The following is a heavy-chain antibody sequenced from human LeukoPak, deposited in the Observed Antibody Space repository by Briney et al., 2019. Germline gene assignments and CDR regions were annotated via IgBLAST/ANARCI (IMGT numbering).Heavy chain of an antibody. CDR2: IYTSRSI. D-gene: IGHD3-22*01. Sequence: SETLSLTCTVSGGPISSDYWSWIRQPPGKGLEWIGYIYTSRSINYNPSLKSRVTISLDTSKSQVSLKLSSVTAADTAVYYCARHGGGYDTSGYYYYWFDPWGQGTLVTVSS. CDR1: GGPISSDY. J-gene: IGHJ5*02. V-gene: IGHV4-4*09. CDR3: ARHGGGYDTSGYYYYWFDP.